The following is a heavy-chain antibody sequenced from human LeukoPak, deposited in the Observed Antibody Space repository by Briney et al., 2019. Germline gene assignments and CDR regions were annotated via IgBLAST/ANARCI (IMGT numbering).Heavy chain of an antibody. CDR2: INPNSGGS. D-gene: IGHD4-17*01. V-gene: IGHV1-2*06. CDR1: GYTFTDYY. Sequence: VASVKVSCKASGYTFTDYYMHWVRQAPGQGLEWMGRINPNSGGSNYAQEFQGRVTMTRDTSISTAYMELNRLRSDDTAVYYCARGSGHGDSPGLHWGQGTLVTVSS. J-gene: IGHJ4*02. CDR3: ARGSGHGDSPGLH.